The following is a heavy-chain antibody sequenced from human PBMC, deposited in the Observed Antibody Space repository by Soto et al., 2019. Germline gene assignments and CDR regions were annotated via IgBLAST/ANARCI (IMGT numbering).Heavy chain of an antibody. D-gene: IGHD3-3*01. CDR3: ARSPRGFLEWFASFDP. Sequence: PSETLSLTCTVSGGSISSGGYYWSWIRQHPGKGLEWIGYIYYSGSTYYNPSLKSRVTISVDTSKNQFSLKLSSVTAADTAVYYCARSPRGFLEWFASFDPWGQGTLVTVSS. J-gene: IGHJ5*02. V-gene: IGHV4-31*03. CDR2: IYYSGST. CDR1: GGSISSGGYY.